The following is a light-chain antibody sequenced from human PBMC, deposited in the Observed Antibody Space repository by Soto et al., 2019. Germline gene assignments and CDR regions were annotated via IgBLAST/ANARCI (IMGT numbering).Light chain of an antibody. Sequence: QSVLTQPASVSGSPGQSITISCTGTSSDVGGYNYLSWYQQHPGKAPKLMIYEVSNRPSGGSNRFSGSKSGNTASLTISGLQAEDEADYYCSSYTSSSTRVFGGGTKLTVL. V-gene: IGLV2-14*01. CDR2: EVS. CDR3: SSYTSSSTRV. J-gene: IGLJ3*02. CDR1: SSDVGGYNY.